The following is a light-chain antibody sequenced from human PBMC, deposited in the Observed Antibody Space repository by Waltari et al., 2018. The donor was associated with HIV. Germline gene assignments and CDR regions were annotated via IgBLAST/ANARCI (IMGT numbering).Light chain of an antibody. V-gene: IGLV1-44*01. Sequence: QSVLTQPPSASGTPGQRVTISCSGSTSNIGSNTVNWYPQLPGTAPKLLFYSDNQRPSGGPDRCSGSKSGTSASLAISGLQSEDEADYYCAACDDSLNGWVFGGGTKLTVL. CDR2: SDN. CDR3: AACDDSLNGWV. CDR1: TSNIGSNT. J-gene: IGLJ3*02.